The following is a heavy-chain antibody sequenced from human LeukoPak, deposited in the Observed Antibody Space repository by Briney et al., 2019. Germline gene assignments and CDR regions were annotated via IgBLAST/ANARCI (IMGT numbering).Heavy chain of an antibody. CDR3: ARDGSGSYYGLYYYYYMDV. J-gene: IGHJ6*03. Sequence: PGGSPRLSCAASGFTFSSYAMHWVRQAPGKGLEWVAVISYDGSNKYYADSVKGRFTISRDNSKNTLYLQMNSLRAEDTAVYYCARDGSGSYYGLYYYYYMDVWGKGTTVTVSS. CDR2: ISYDGSNK. CDR1: GFTFSSYA. D-gene: IGHD1-26*01. V-gene: IGHV3-30*04.